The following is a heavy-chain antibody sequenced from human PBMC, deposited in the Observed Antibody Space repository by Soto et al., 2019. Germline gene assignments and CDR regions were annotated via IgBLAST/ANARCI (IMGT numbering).Heavy chain of an antibody. J-gene: IGHJ6*02. Sequence: QVQLVQSGAEVKKTGSSVKVSCKASGGTFSTYAISWVRQAPGQGLEWMGGIIPIFGTANYAQKFQDKVTITAEESTSTAYMELNSLTSEDTAVYYCARTTYGSGSDYSDHFYYFYHLDVWGQGTTVTVSS. CDR1: GGTFSTYA. V-gene: IGHV1-69*01. CDR3: ARTTYGSGSDYSDHFYYFYHLDV. CDR2: IIPIFGTA. D-gene: IGHD3-10*01.